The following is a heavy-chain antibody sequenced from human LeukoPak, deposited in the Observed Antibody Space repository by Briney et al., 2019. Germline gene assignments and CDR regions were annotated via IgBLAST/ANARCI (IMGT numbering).Heavy chain of an antibody. D-gene: IGHD5-12*01. Sequence: PSGTLSLTCAVSGGSISSSNWWSWVRQAPGQGLEWVSAISGYGTTTYYAHSVKGRFTISRDNSNLYLQMNSLRVEDTATYYCAKTQSGSFYWGQGTLVTVSS. CDR1: GGSISSSN. J-gene: IGHJ4*02. V-gene: IGHV3-23*01. CDR3: AKTQSGSFY. CDR2: ISGYGTTT.